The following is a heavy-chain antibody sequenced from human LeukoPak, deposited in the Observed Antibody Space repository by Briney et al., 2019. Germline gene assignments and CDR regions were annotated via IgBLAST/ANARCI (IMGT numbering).Heavy chain of an antibody. CDR3: ARDPYDGNYYFDY. CDR1: GYTFTGYH. J-gene: IGHJ4*02. Sequence: ASVKVSCKTSGYTFTGYHVHWVRQAPGQGLEWMGWFNANSGGTKYAQKFQGRVTMTRDTSIGTDYMELTSLISDDTAVYHCARDPYDGNYYFDYWGQGTLVTVAS. D-gene: IGHD3-3*01. CDR2: FNANSGGT. V-gene: IGHV1-2*02.